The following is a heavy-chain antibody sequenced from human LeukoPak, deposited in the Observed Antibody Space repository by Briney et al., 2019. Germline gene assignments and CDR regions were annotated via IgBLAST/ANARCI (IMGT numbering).Heavy chain of an antibody. V-gene: IGHV3-21*01. J-gene: IGHJ3*02. CDR3: ARPSGSYYYDAFDI. D-gene: IGHD1-26*01. CDR1: GFTFSSFS. Sequence: GGSLRLSCAASGFTFSSFSMNWVRQAPGKGLEWVSSISSSSSYIHYADSVKGRFTISRDNAKNTLYLQMNSLRAEDTAVYYCARPSGSYYYDAFDIWGHGTMVTVSS. CDR2: ISSSSSYI.